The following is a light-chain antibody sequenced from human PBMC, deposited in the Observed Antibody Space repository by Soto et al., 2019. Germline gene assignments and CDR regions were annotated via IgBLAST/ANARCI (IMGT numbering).Light chain of an antibody. Sequence: DIQMTQSPSTLSVSVGDRVTITCRASQSISSWLAWYQQKPGKAPKLLIYKASSLESGVPTRFSDSGSGTEFTLTISSLQPDDFATYYCQQYKSDPVTFGPGTKVNIK. CDR1: QSISSW. CDR2: KAS. V-gene: IGKV1-5*03. J-gene: IGKJ3*01. CDR3: QQYKSDPVT.